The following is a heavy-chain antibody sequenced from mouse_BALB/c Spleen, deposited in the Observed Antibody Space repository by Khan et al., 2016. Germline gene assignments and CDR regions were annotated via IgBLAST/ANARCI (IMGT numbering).Heavy chain of an antibody. CDR2: INSNGGST. V-gene: IGHV5-6-3*01. Sequence: EVELVESGGGLVQPGGSLKLSCAASGFTFSTYGMSWVRQTPDKRLELVATINSNGGSTYYPASVTGRLTISRDNAKNTLYLQMSSLKSEDTAMYYCARDNYRYYVDNWGQGTTLTVAS. J-gene: IGHJ2*01. D-gene: IGHD2-14*01. CDR3: ARDNYRYYVDN. CDR1: GFTFSTYG.